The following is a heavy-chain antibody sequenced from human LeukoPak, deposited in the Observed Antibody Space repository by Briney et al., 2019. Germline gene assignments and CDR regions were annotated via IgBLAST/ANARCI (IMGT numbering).Heavy chain of an antibody. D-gene: IGHD4-17*01. CDR3: ARINRVYGDYTFDY. V-gene: IGHV3-48*03. CDR2: ISNSGSSK. CDR1: GFTFSSYE. J-gene: IGHJ4*02. Sequence: GGSLRLSCAASGFTFSSYEMNWVRQAPGKGLEWVSYISNSGSSKYYADPVKGRFTISRDNAKISLYLQMNSLRAEDTAVYYCARINRVYGDYTFDYWGQGTLVTVSS.